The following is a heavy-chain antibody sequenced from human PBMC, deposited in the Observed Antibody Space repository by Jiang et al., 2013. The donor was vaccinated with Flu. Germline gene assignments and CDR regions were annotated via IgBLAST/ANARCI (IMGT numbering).Heavy chain of an antibody. Sequence: DGSITSYADSVKGRFTISRDNAKNTLVSANVTSLRAEDTALYYCARVASGNYHFDSWGQGTLVTVSS. CDR2: DGSIT. J-gene: IGHJ4*02. CDR3: ARVASGNYHFDS. D-gene: IGHD1-26*01. V-gene: IGHV3-74*01.